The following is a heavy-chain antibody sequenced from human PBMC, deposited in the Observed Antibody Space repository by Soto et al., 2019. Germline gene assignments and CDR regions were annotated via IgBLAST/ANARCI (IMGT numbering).Heavy chain of an antibody. CDR2: ISGSGDNT. CDR3: ASDLVPAAVRGAFDS. Sequence: EVQLLESGGGLVQPGGSLRLSCAASGFTFSKYAVSWVRQAPGKGLQWVSTISGSGDNTYYADSVKGRFTISRDTSKSTLFLQMNGLGAEDTAIYYCASDLVPAAVRGAFDSWGQGTLVTVSS. CDR1: GFTFSKYA. J-gene: IGHJ4*02. D-gene: IGHD2-2*02. V-gene: IGHV3-23*01.